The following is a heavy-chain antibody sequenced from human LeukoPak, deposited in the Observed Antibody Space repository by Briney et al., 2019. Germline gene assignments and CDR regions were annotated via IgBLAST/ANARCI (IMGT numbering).Heavy chain of an antibody. CDR3: ARGFASGWYSRYDP. CDR1: GDPVTRGSYY. CDR2: VYHTGST. V-gene: IGHV4-61*01. D-gene: IGHD6-19*01. Sequence: PSETLSLTCSVSGDPVTRGSYYWSWIRQPPGKELEWIGYVYHTGSTNYNPSLKSRVTISVDTSKNEFSLKMTSVTAADTAVYYCARGFASGWYSRYDPWGQGILVTVPS. J-gene: IGHJ5*02.